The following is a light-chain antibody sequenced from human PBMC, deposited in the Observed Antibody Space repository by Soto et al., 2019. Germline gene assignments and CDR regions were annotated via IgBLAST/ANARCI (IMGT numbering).Light chain of an antibody. CDR2: DVS. CDR1: SSDIGGHNF. Sequence: QSALTQPASVSGSPGQSITISCTGTSSDIGGHNFVSWFQQHPGTAPKLIIYDVSNRPSGVSNRFSGSKSGNTASLIISGLQAEDEADYYCSSYTSAIPRIFGGGTKLTVL. CDR3: SSYTSAIPRI. V-gene: IGLV2-14*01. J-gene: IGLJ2*01.